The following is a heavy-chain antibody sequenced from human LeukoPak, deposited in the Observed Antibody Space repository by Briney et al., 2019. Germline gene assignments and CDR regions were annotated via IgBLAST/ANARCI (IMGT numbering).Heavy chain of an antibody. CDR1: GFTFSSYW. CDR3: ARARGIAAVGNWFDP. V-gene: IGHV3-74*01. D-gene: IGHD6-13*01. Sequence: GGSLRLSCAASGFTFSSYWMHWVRQAPGKGLVWVSRINSDGSSTSYADSVKGRFTISRDNAKNTLYLQMNSLRAEDTAVYYCARARGIAAVGNWFDPWGQGTLVTVSS. J-gene: IGHJ5*02. CDR2: INSDGSST.